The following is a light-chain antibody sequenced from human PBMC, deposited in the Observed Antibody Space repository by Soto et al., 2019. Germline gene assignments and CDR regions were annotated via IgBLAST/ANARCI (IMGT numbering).Light chain of an antibody. J-gene: IGKJ4*01. Sequence: EIVLTQSPATLSVSPWEGATLSCRASQGIGDTLAWYQQKPGQTPRLLIYGASTRAAGVPARFSGSGSGTDFTLTINSLQSEDFAIYYCQHYANWPLTFGGGTKVDIK. CDR2: GAS. CDR1: QGIGDT. CDR3: QHYANWPLT. V-gene: IGKV3-15*01.